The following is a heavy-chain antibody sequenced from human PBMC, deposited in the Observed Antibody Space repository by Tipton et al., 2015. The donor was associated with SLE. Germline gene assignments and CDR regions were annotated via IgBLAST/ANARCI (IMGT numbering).Heavy chain of an antibody. CDR1: GGSFSGYY. Sequence: TLSLTCAVYGGSFSGYYWSWIRQPPGKGLEWLGEINHSGSTNYNPSLKSRFTISVDTSKNQFSLKLSSVTAADTAVYYCAGVSRDAFEIWGQGTMVTVSS. V-gene: IGHV4-34*01. CDR2: INHSGST. CDR3: AGVSRDAFEI. D-gene: IGHD5/OR15-5a*01. J-gene: IGHJ3*02.